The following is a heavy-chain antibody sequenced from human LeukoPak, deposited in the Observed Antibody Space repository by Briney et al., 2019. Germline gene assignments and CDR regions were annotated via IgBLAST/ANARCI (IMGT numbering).Heavy chain of an antibody. CDR1: GFPFSGNA. CDR3: AIMHGYYDGSGYWVQ. D-gene: IGHD3-22*01. V-gene: IGHV3-23*01. J-gene: IGHJ4*02. CDR2: VGGDEKA. Sequence: GGSLRLSCAASGFPFSGNAMSWVRQAPGRGLEWVSGVGGDEKAHYTDSVRGRFTISRDNSKNTLYLQMNSLRDEDTAVYYCAIMHGYYDGSGYWVQWGQGTLVTVSS.